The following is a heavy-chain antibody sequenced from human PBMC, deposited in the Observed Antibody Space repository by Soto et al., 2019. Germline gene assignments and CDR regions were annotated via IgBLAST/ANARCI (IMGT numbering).Heavy chain of an antibody. CDR1: GFTFSSYA. CDR3: ARVKSSGYHPAAFDC. J-gene: IGHJ4*02. D-gene: IGHD3-22*01. CDR2: ISYDGSNK. Sequence: QVQLVESGGGVVQPGRSLRLSCAASGFTFSSYALHWVRQAPGKGLEWVAVISYDGSNKYYADSVKGRFTISRDNSKNTLYLQMNSLRAEDTAVYYCARVKSSGYHPAAFDCWGQGTLVTVSS. V-gene: IGHV3-30-3*01.